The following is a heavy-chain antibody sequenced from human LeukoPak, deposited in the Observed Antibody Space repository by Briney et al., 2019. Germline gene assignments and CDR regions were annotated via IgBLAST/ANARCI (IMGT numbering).Heavy chain of an antibody. CDR1: GYTFIGHY. J-gene: IGHJ4*02. CDR3: ARRAAAGTGDFDY. CDR2: INPNSGGT. V-gene: IGHV1-2*02. Sequence: ASVKVSCKASGYTFIGHYMHLVRQAPGQGLEWMGWINPNSGGTKYAQKFQGRVTMTRDTSISTAYMEVSRLRSDDTAVYYCARRAAAGTGDFDYWGQGTLVTVSS. D-gene: IGHD6-13*01.